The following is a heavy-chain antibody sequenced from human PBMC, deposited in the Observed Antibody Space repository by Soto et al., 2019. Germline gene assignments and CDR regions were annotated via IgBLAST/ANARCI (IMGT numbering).Heavy chain of an antibody. J-gene: IGHJ3*02. CDR3: ARDRDGYNHQAFDI. CDR2: IIPIFGTA. CDR1: GGTFSSYA. V-gene: IGHV1-69*06. Sequence: QVQLVQSGAEVKKPGSSVKVSCKASGGTFSSYAISWVRQAPGQGLEWMGGIIPIFGTANYAQKFQGRVTITADKSTSTDYRGLSGLRSEGTDVYYCARDRDGYNHQAFDIWGQGTMVTVSS. D-gene: IGHD5-12*01.